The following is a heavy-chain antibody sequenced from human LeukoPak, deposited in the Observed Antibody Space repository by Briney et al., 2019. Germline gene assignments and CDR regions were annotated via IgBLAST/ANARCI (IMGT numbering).Heavy chain of an antibody. CDR2: ISSSSSYI. D-gene: IGHD2-2*01. CDR1: GFTFSSYS. J-gene: IGHJ4*02. CDR3: ARAEFCSSTSCSRGSLFDY. Sequence: GGSLRLSCAASGFTFSSYSMNWVRQAPGKGLEWVSSISSSSSYIYYADSVKGRFTISRHNAKNSLYLQMNSLRAEDTAVYYCARAEFCSSTSCSRGSLFDYWGQGTLVTVSS. V-gene: IGHV3-21*01.